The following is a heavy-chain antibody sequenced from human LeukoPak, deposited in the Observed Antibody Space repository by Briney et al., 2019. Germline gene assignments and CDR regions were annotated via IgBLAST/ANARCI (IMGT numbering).Heavy chain of an antibody. CDR2: ISGSGGNT. J-gene: IGHJ4*02. V-gene: IGHV3-23*01. CDR3: AKASWANYFDY. Sequence: GGSLRLSCAASGFTFSSYAMSWVRQAPGKGLEWVSTISGSGGNTYHADSVRGRFTISRDNSKNTLYLQMNSLRAEDTAIYYCAKASWANYFDYWGQGTLVTVSS. CDR1: GFTFSSYA. D-gene: IGHD2-2*01.